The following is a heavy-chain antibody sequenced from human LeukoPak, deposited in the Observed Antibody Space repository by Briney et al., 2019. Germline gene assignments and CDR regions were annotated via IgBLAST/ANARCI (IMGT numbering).Heavy chain of an antibody. Sequence: GASVKVSCKASGYXFTNYGISWVRQAPGQGLEWLGWISVYNGNTNYAQKFQGRVIMTTDTSTSTAYMELRSLTSDDTAVYYCATVDSESYFDYWGQGTLVTVSS. D-gene: IGHD1-26*01. J-gene: IGHJ4*02. CDR2: ISVYNGNT. V-gene: IGHV1-18*01. CDR1: GYXFTNYG. CDR3: ATVDSESYFDY.